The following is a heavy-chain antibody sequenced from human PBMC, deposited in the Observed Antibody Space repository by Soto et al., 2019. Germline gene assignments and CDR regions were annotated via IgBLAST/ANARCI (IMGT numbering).Heavy chain of an antibody. V-gene: IGHV3-74*01. CDR3: ARGGYDYVWGAGGGNFDY. D-gene: IGHD3-16*01. CDR2: INSDGSST. J-gene: IGHJ4*02. CDR1: GFTFSSHW. Sequence: EVQLVESGGGLVQPGGSLRLSCAASGFTFSSHWMHWVRQVPGKGLVWVSRINSDGSSTSYADSVKGRFTISRDDAKKTLYLEMNSLRAEDTAVYFCARGGYDYVWGAGGGNFDYWGQGTLVTVSS.